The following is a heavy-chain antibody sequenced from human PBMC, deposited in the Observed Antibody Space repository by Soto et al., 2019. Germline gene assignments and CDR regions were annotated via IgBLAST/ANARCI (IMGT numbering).Heavy chain of an antibody. J-gene: IGHJ5*02. D-gene: IGHD5-12*01. CDR1: GGTFSSYA. CDR2: IIPIFGTA. Sequence: QVPLVQSGAEVKKPGTSVKVSCKASGGTFSSYAVSWVRQAPGQGLEWMGGIIPIFGTANYAQKFQGRVTITADESTRTAYMELSSLRSEDTAVYYCARVGVEMATLGWFDPWGHGTLVTVAS. CDR3: ARVGVEMATLGWFDP. V-gene: IGHV1-69*01.